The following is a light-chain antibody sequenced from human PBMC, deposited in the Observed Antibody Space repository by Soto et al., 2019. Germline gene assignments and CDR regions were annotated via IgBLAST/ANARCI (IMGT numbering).Light chain of an antibody. J-gene: IGKJ5*01. CDR2: DAS. V-gene: IGKV1-5*01. CDR1: QSISSW. Sequence: DIQMTQSPSTLSASVGDRVTITCRASQSISSWLAWYQQKPGKAPKLLIYDASRLESGVPSRFSGSESGTEFTLTISSLQPDDFATYYCQQYYSYPITFGQGTRLEIK. CDR3: QQYYSYPIT.